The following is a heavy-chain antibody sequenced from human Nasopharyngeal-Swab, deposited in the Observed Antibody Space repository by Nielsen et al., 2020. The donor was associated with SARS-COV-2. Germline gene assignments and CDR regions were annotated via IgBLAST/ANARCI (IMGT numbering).Heavy chain of an antibody. CDR1: GGSISSGDYY. Sequence: SETLSLTCTVPGGSISSGDYYWSWIRQPTGKGREWIGYIYYSGSTYYNPSLKSRVTISVDTSKNQFSLKLSSVTAADTAVYYCARGTLGLGELSPIHPPDYWGQGTLVTVSS. D-gene: IGHD3-16*02. V-gene: IGHV4-30-4*01. CDR2: IYYSGST. J-gene: IGHJ4*02. CDR3: ARGTLGLGELSPIHPPDY.